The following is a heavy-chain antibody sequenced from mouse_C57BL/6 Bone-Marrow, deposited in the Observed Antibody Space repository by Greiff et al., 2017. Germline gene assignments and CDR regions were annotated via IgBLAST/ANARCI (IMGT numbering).Heavy chain of an antibody. J-gene: IGHJ1*03. D-gene: IGHD2-5*01. Sequence: QVQLKESGPGLVVPSQSLSITCTVSWFSLTSYSISWVRQPPGKGLEWLGVIWTGGGTYYNSALKSRLSISKDNSKSQVFLKMNSLQTDDTARYYCARKTYSSDWYFDVWGTGTTVTVSS. CDR3: ARKTYSSDWYFDV. CDR2: IWTGGGT. V-gene: IGHV2-9-1*01. CDR1: WFSLTSYS.